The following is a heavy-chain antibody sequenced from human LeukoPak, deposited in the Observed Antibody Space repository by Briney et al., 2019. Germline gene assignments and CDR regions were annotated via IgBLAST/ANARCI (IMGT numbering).Heavy chain of an antibody. CDR3: AREGYSSSWSPFDY. CDR2: ISSNGGGT. CDR1: GFTFSSYT. J-gene: IGHJ4*02. Sequence: SGGSLRLSCAASGFTFSSYTMHWVRQAPGKGLEYVSAISSNGGGTYYANSVKGRFTISRDNSKNTLYPQMGSLRADDMALYYCAREGYSSSWSPFDYWGQGTLVTVSS. V-gene: IGHV3-64*01. D-gene: IGHD6-13*01.